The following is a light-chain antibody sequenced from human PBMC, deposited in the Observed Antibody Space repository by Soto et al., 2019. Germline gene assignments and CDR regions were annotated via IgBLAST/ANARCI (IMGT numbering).Light chain of an antibody. CDR1: SSDVGGYNY. V-gene: IGLV2-14*01. Sequence: ALTQPASVSGSPGQSITISCTGTSSDVGGYNYVSWYRLHPGKAPKLMIYEVSNRPSGVSNRFSGSKSGNTASLTISGLQAEDEADYYCQSYDSSLSGYVFGTGTKVTVL. CDR2: EVS. CDR3: QSYDSSLSGYV. J-gene: IGLJ1*01.